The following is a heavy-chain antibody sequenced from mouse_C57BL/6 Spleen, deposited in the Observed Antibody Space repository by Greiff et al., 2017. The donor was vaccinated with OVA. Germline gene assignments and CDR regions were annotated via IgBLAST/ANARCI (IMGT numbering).Heavy chain of an antibody. CDR1: GFSLTSYG. CDR3: AGDRGGNYYEYFDV. CDR2: IWSGGST. J-gene: IGHJ1*03. Sequence: QVQLQESGPGLVQPSQSLSITCTASGFSLTSYGVHWVRQSPGQGLEWLGVIWSGGSTDYYAALISSLSISKENSKCQIFFKKNSLQADDTAIDYCAGDRGGNYYEYFDVWGTGTTVTVSS. V-gene: IGHV2-2*01. D-gene: IGHD1-1*01.